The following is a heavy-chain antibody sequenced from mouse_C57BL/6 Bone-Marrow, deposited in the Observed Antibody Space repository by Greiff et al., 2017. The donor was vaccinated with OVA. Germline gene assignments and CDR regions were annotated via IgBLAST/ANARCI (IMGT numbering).Heavy chain of an antibody. CDR3: ARRRGDYFDY. Sequence: EVQLQQSVAELVRPGASVKLSCTASGFNIKNTYMPWVKQRPEQGLEWIGRIDPANGNTKYAPKFQGKATITADTSSNTAYLQLSSLTSEDTAIYYCARRRGDYFDYWGQGTTLTVSA. V-gene: IGHV14-3*01. J-gene: IGHJ2*01. CDR2: IDPANGNT. CDR1: GFNIKNTY.